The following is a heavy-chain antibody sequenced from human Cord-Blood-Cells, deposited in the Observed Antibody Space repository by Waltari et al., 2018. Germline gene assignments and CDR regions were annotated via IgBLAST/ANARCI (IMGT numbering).Heavy chain of an antibody. CDR1: GFTFSSYW. Sequence: EVQLVASGGGLVQPGGSQSPSCAASGFTFSSYWMSWVRQAPGKGLEWVANIKQDGSEKYYVDSVKGRFTISRDNAKNSLYLQMNSLRAEDTAVYYCARDLTGPEYNWFDPWGQGTLVTVSS. J-gene: IGHJ5*02. V-gene: IGHV3-7*01. CDR3: ARDLTGPEYNWFDP. D-gene: IGHD3-9*01. CDR2: IKQDGSEK.